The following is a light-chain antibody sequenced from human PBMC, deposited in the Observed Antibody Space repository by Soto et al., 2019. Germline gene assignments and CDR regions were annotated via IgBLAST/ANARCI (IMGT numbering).Light chain of an antibody. Sequence: QSALTQPASVSGSPGQSITISCTGTSSDVGGYNYVSWYQQYPGKAPKLMIYEVSNRPSGVSNRFSGSKSDNTASLTISGLRAEDEADYYCSSYTRSNTLVFGGGTQLTVL. J-gene: IGLJ2*01. V-gene: IGLV2-14*01. CDR3: SSYTRSNTLV. CDR2: EVS. CDR1: SSDVGGYNY.